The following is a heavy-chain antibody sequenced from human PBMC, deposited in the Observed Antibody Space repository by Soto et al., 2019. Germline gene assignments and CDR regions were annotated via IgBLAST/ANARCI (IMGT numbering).Heavy chain of an antibody. CDR2: ISSSGSTI. CDR1: GFTFSDYY. J-gene: IGHJ3*02. D-gene: IGHD1-1*01. V-gene: IGHV3-11*04. CDR3: ATSGGTTMNSGAFDI. Sequence: TGGSLRLSCAASGFTFSDYYMSWIRQAPGKGLEWVSYISSSGSTIYYADSVKGRFTISRDNAKNSLYLQMNSLRAGDTAVYYCATSGGTTMNSGAFDIWGQGTMVTVSS.